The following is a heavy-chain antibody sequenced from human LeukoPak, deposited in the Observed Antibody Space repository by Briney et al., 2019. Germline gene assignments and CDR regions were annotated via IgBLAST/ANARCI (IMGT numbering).Heavy chain of an antibody. CDR3: ATRITMVRGVIPLFDP. CDR2: INPKSGGT. Sequence: ASVKVSCKASGYTFTDYYIHWVRQAPGQGLEWMGWINPKSGGTKHVVNFQGRVTMTRDTSISTAYMELSRLRSDDTAVYYCATRITMVRGVIPLFDPWGQGTLVTVSS. J-gene: IGHJ5*02. CDR1: GYTFTDYY. D-gene: IGHD3-10*01. V-gene: IGHV1-2*02.